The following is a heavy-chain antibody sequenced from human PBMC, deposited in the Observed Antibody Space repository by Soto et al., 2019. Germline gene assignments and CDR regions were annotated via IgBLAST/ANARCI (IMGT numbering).Heavy chain of an antibody. CDR2: IYPGDSDT. Sequence: GESLKISCKGSGYSITSYWIGWVRQMPGKGLEWMGIIYPGDSDTRYSPSFQGQVTISADKSISTAYLQWSSLKASDTAMYYCARQGYGSGSYYYYYYMDVWGEGTTVTVSS. V-gene: IGHV5-51*01. J-gene: IGHJ6*03. CDR1: GYSITSYW. CDR3: ARQGYGSGSYYYYYYMDV. D-gene: IGHD3-10*01.